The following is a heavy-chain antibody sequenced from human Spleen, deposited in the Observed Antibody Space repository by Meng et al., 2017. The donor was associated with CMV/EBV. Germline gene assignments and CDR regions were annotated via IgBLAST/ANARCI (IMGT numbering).Heavy chain of an antibody. D-gene: IGHD3-3*01. CDR2: INHSGSS. V-gene: IGHV4-34*01. CDR1: SVSGYY. Sequence: SVSGYYWTWIRQPPGKGLEWIGEINHSGSSNYNASLKSRVSISIDTSKNQFSLRLNSVTAADTAVYYCARGRSDDFWSGYYRIFFDYWGQGTLVTV. J-gene: IGHJ4*02. CDR3: ARGRSDDFWSGYYRIFFDY.